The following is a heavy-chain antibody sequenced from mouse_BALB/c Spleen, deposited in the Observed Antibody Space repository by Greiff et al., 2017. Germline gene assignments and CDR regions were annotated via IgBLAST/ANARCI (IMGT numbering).Heavy chain of an antibody. CDR2: ISSGGST. Sequence: EVKLMESGGGLVKPGGSLKLSCAASGFTFSSYAMSWVRQTPEKRLEWVASISSGGSTYYPDSVKGRFTISRDNARNILYLQMSSLRSEDTAMYYCARGYGYPYAMDYWGQGTSVTVSS. D-gene: IGHD2-2*01. CDR1: GFTFSSYA. J-gene: IGHJ4*01. CDR3: ARGYGYPYAMDY. V-gene: IGHV5-6-5*01.